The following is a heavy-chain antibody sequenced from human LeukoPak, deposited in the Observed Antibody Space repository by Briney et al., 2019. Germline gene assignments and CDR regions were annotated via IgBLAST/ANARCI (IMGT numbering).Heavy chain of an antibody. D-gene: IGHD2-21*02. V-gene: IGHV4-34*01. J-gene: IGHJ4*02. CDR2: INHSGST. CDR1: GFTFSSYA. CDR3: ARGPPYIVVVTAIGFFDY. Sequence: GSLRLSCAASGFTFSSYAMSWVRQPPGKGLEWVGEINHSGSTNYNPSLKSRVTTSVDTSKNQFSLKLSSVTAADTAVYYCARGPPYIVVVTAIGFFDYWGQGTLVTVSS.